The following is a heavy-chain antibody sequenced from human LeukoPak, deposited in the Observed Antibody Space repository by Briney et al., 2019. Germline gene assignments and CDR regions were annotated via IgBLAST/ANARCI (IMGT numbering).Heavy chain of an antibody. CDR3: ARVMYTHTYSGSYDYFDY. J-gene: IGHJ4*02. CDR1: GFTFSSYA. Sequence: GGSLRLSCAASGFTFSSYAMHWVRQAPGKGLEYVSAISSNGGSTYYANSVKGRFTISRDNSKNTLYLQMGSLRAEDMAVYYCARVMYTHTYSGSYDYFDYWGQGTLVTVSS. D-gene: IGHD1-26*01. CDR2: ISSNGGST. V-gene: IGHV3-64*01.